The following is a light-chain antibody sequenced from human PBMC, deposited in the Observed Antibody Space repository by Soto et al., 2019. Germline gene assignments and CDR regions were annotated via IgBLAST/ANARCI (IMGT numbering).Light chain of an antibody. V-gene: IGLV2-23*02. CDR1: SSDVGSYNL. Sequence: QSVLTQPAPVSGSPGQSITISCTGTSSDVGSYNLVSWYQQHPGKAPKLMIYEVSKRPSGVSNRFSGSKSGNTASLTISGLQAEDEADYYCCSYAGSSTLVFGGGTKLTVL. CDR2: EVS. CDR3: CSYAGSSTLV. J-gene: IGLJ3*02.